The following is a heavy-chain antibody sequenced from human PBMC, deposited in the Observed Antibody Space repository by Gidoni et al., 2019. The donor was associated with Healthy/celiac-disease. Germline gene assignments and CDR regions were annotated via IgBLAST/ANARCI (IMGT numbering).Heavy chain of an antibody. D-gene: IGHD3-3*01. Sequence: QVQLVQSGAEVKKPGASVKVSCQASGYPFTGYYMHWVRQAPGQGLEWMGWINPNSGGTNDAQKFQGRVTMTRDTSISTAYMELSRLRSDDTAVYYCAHQSRRFLEWLPLPWGQGTLVTVSS. CDR2: INPNSGGT. CDR3: AHQSRRFLEWLPLP. CDR1: GYPFTGYY. J-gene: IGHJ5*02. V-gene: IGHV1-2*02.